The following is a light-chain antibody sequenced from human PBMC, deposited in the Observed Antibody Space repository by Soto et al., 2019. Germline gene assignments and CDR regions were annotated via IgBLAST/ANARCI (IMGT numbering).Light chain of an antibody. CDR2: GAS. V-gene: IGKV3-20*01. CDR1: QSVSSSY. J-gene: IGKJ1*01. Sequence: EIVLTQSPGTLSLSPGERATLSCRASQSVSSSYLDWYQQKPGQAPRPLIYGASSRAIGIPDRFSGSGSGTDFPLTISRLEPEDFAVYYCQQYGSSPWTFGQGTKVEIK. CDR3: QQYGSSPWT.